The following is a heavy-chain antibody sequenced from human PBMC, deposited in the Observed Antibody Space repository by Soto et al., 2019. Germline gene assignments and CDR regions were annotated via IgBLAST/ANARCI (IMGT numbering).Heavy chain of an antibody. CDR1: GGTFSSYA. J-gene: IGHJ5*02. CDR3: ARDKGYDSSGYLNWFDP. D-gene: IGHD3-22*01. V-gene: IGHV1-69*13. Sequence: SVKVSCKASGGTFSSYAISWVRQAPGQGLEWMGGIIPIFGTANYAQKFQGRVTITADESTSTAYMELSSLRSEDTAVYYCARDKGYDSSGYLNWFDPWRQGTLVTVSS. CDR2: IIPIFGTA.